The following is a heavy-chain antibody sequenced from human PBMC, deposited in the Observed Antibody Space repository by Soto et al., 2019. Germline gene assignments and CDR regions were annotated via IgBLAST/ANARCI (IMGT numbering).Heavy chain of an antibody. Sequence: PGGSLRLSCVASGFSFSNAWMSWVRQAPGTGLEWVGRIKSKTDGGTTDYAAPAKGRFTISRDDSKNTLYVQINSLKIEDTAVYYCTTASSITMVRGVITTFDYWGQGTLVTVSS. CDR3: TTASSITMVRGVITTFDY. D-gene: IGHD3-10*01. CDR1: GFSFSNAW. CDR2: IKSKTDGGTT. V-gene: IGHV3-15*05. J-gene: IGHJ4*02.